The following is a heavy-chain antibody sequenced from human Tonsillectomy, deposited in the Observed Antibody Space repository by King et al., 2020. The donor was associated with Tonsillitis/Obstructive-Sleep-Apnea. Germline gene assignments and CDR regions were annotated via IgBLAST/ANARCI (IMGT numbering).Heavy chain of an antibody. CDR1: GFTFSSYE. Sequence: QLVQSGGALVQPGGSLRLSCAASGFTFSSYEMNWVRQAPGKGLEWGSYISSSGSTIYYADSVKGRFTISRDNAKNSLYLQMNSLRAEDTAVYYCARDYDSYGSYYYFYHYMDVWGKGTTVTVSS. V-gene: IGHV3-48*03. CDR2: ISSSGSTI. D-gene: IGHD5-18*01. CDR3: ARDYDSYGSYYYFYHYMDV. J-gene: IGHJ6*03.